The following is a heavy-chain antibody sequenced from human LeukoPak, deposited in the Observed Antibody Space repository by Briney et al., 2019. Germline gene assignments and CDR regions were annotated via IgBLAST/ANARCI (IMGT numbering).Heavy chain of an antibody. CDR3: TRQRAYNLDD. J-gene: IGHJ4*02. D-gene: IGHD5-18*01. V-gene: IGHV3-74*01. Sequence: PGGSLRLSCAASGFTFSRNWMHWVRQAPGKGLVWVSRIKSDGSSTSYADSVKGRFTISRDNAKNTVCLQMNSLRAEDTAVYYCTRQRAYNLDDWGQGTLVTVSS. CDR2: IKSDGSST. CDR1: GFTFSRNW.